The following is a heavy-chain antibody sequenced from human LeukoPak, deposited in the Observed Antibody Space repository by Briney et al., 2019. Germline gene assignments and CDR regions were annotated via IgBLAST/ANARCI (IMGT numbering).Heavy chain of an antibody. V-gene: IGHV4-39*07. Sequence: PSETLSLTCTVPGGSISSSSYYWGWIRQPPGKGLEWIGSIYYSGSTYYNPSLKSRVTISVDTSKNQFSLKLSSVTAADTAVYYCARSIDSSLLNWFDPWGQGTLVTVSS. CDR3: ARSIDSSLLNWFDP. J-gene: IGHJ5*02. CDR1: GGSISSSSYY. CDR2: IYYSGST. D-gene: IGHD6-13*01.